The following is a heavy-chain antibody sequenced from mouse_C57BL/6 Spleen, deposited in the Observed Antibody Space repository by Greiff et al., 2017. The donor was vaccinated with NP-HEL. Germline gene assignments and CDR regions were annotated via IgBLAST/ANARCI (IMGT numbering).Heavy chain of an antibody. V-gene: IGHV7-3*01. CDR2: IRNKANGYTT. CDR3: ARSPRNWYFDV. J-gene: IGHJ1*03. CDR1: GFTFTDYY. Sequence: DVKLVESGGGLVQPGGSLSLSCAASGFTFTDYYMSWVRQPPGKALEWLGFIRNKANGYTTEYSASVKGRFTISRDNSQSILYLQMNALRAEDSATYYCARSPRNWYFDVWGTGTTVTVSS.